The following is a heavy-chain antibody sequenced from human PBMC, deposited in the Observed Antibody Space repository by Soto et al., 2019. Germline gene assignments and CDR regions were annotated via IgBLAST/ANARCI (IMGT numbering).Heavy chain of an antibody. Sequence: PSETLSLTCTVSGGSINSGGYSWTWIRQPPGKGLEWIGFIYHTGTTYYNPSLKSRVTISVDRSKNQFSLKLSSVTAADTAVYYCARVNLERYYYGSGPWYWGQGTLVTVSS. J-gene: IGHJ4*02. CDR3: ARVNLERYYYGSGPWY. CDR1: GGSINSGGYS. D-gene: IGHD3-10*01. V-gene: IGHV4-30-2*01. CDR2: IYHTGTT.